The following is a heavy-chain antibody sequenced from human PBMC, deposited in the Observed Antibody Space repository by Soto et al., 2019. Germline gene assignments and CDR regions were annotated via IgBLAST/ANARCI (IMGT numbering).Heavy chain of an antibody. V-gene: IGHV1-18*01. Sequence: ASVKVSCKASGYTFTSYGISWVRQAPGQGLEWMGWISAYNGNTNYAQKLQGRVTMTTDTSASTAYMELSSLRSEDTAVYYCAVPKLGCCSSTSCYAPPHDAFDIWGQGTMVTVSS. CDR3: AVPKLGCCSSTSCYAPPHDAFDI. J-gene: IGHJ3*02. CDR2: ISAYNGNT. D-gene: IGHD2-2*01. CDR1: GYTFTSYG.